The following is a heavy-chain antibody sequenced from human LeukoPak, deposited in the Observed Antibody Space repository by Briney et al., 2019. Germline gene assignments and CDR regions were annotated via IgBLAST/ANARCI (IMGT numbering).Heavy chain of an antibody. D-gene: IGHD6-19*01. CDR3: AKEASVAVAGFDY. CDR2: ISGSGGST. CDR1: GFTFSSYA. J-gene: IGHJ4*02. Sequence: GGSLRLSFAASGFTFSSYAMSWVRLAPGKGLEWVSAISGSGGSTYYADSVKDRFTISRDNSKNTLYLQMNSLRAEDTAVYYCAKEASVAVAGFDYWGQGTLVTVSS. V-gene: IGHV3-23*01.